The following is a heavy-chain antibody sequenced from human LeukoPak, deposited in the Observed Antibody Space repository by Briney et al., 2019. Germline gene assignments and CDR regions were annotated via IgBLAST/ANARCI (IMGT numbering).Heavy chain of an antibody. CDR2: IIPIFGTA. CDR1: GGTFSSYA. CDR3: ARDREQPYKTYYYYGMDV. J-gene: IGHJ6*02. V-gene: IGHV1-69*13. Sequence: ASVKVSCKASGGTFSSYAISWVRQAPGQGLEWMGGIIPIFGTANYAQKFQGRVTITADESTSTAYMELSSLRSEDTAVYYCARDREQPYKTYYYYGMDVWGQGTTVTVSS. D-gene: IGHD1-26*01.